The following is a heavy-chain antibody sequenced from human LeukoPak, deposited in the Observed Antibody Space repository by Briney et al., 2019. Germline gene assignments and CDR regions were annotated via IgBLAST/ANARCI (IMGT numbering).Heavy chain of an antibody. D-gene: IGHD5-18*01. CDR2: ISGSGGNT. CDR3: ARSEKYNYGYNPYTKFDF. V-gene: IGHV3-23*01. CDR1: GFTFSTHV. J-gene: IGHJ4*02. Sequence: GGSLRLSCAASGFTFSTHVMSWVRQAPGKGLEWVSGISGSGGNTHYADSVRGRFTISRDSSQNMVYLQMNSLRAEDTALYYCARSEKYNYGYNPYTKFDFWGQGTLVTVSS.